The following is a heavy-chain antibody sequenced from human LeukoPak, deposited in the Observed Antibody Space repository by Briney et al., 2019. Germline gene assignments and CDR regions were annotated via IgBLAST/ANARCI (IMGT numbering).Heavy chain of an antibody. CDR1: GFTFSSYA. CDR3: ANLPSSYQFDP. D-gene: IGHD3-16*01. Sequence: PGRSLRLSCAASGFTFSSYAMHWVRQAPGKGLEWVAVISYDGSNKYYADSVKGRFTISRDNSKNTLYLQMNSLGAEDTAVYYCANLPSSYQFDPWGQGTLVTVSS. J-gene: IGHJ5*02. V-gene: IGHV3-30-3*01. CDR2: ISYDGSNK.